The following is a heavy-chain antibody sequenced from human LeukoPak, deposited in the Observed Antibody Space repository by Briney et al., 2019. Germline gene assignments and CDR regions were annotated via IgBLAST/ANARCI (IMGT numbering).Heavy chain of an antibody. Sequence: GGSLRLSCAASGFTFSSYAMSWVRQAPGKGLEWVSAISGSGGSTYYAGSVKGRFTISRDNSKNTLYLQMNSLRADDTAVYYCAKHRFESGGYHSTDWGQGTLVTVSS. D-gene: IGHD3-22*01. CDR2: ISGSGGST. J-gene: IGHJ4*02. V-gene: IGHV3-23*01. CDR1: GFTFSSYA. CDR3: AKHRFESGGYHSTD.